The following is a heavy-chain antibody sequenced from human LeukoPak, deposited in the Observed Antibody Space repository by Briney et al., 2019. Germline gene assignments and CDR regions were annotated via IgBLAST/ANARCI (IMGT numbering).Heavy chain of an antibody. Sequence: ASVKVSCKASGYTFTSYGISWVRQAPGQGLEWMGWISAYNGNTNYAQKLQGRVTMTTDTSTSTAYMELSSLRSEDTAVYYCARDYYYGSGSYEFWFDPWGQGTLVTVSS. CDR1: GYTFTSYG. V-gene: IGHV1-18*01. J-gene: IGHJ5*02. CDR2: ISAYNGNT. D-gene: IGHD3-10*01. CDR3: ARDYYYGSGSYEFWFDP.